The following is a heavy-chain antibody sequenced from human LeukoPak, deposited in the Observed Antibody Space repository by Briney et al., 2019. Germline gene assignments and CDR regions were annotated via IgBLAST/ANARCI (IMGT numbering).Heavy chain of an antibody. Sequence: SETLSLTCTVSSGSISSYYWSWIRQPPGKGLEWIGYIYYSGSTNYNPSLKSRVTISVDTSKNQFSLKLSSVTAADTAVYYCASCPFDYYDSSGYYDGWGQGTLVTVSS. CDR1: SGSISSYY. CDR2: IYYSGST. CDR3: ASCPFDYYDSSGYYDG. D-gene: IGHD3-22*01. V-gene: IGHV4-59*08. J-gene: IGHJ4*02.